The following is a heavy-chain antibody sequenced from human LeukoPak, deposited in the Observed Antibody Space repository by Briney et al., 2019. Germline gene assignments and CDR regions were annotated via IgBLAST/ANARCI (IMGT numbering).Heavy chain of an antibody. Sequence: GGSLRLSCAASGFTFDAYTMHWVRQAPGKGLQWVSLITWDGITKYYADSVKGRFTISRDNNKNSLHLQMNSLRTDDTALYYCAKDKYRGVDGPFDSWGQGTQVTVSS. CDR3: AKDKYRGVDGPFDS. CDR1: GFTFDAYT. CDR2: ITWDGITK. D-gene: IGHD2-2*01. J-gene: IGHJ4*02. V-gene: IGHV3-43*01.